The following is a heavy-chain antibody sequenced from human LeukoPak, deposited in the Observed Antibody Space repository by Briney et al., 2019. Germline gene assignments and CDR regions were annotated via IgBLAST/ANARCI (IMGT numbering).Heavy chain of an antibody. V-gene: IGHV1-8*01. J-gene: IGHJ5*02. CDR1: GYTFTSYD. CDR2: MDPNSGNT. CDR3: ARAGGGSCSRNWFDP. D-gene: IGHD2-15*01. Sequence: ASVKVSCKASGYTFTSYDINWVRHATGQGLEWMGWMDPNSGNTGYAQKFQGRVTMTRNTSISTAYMELSSLGSEDTAVYYCARAGGGSCSRNWFDPWGQGTLVTVSS.